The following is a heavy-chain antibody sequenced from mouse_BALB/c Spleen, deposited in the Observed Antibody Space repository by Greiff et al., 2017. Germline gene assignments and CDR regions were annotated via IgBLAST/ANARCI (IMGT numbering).Heavy chain of an antibody. CDR1: GYSITSGYY. J-gene: IGHJ2*01. V-gene: IGHV3-6*02. Sequence: EVKLQESGPGLVKPSQSLSLTCSVTGYSITSGYYWNWIRQFPGNKLEWMGYISYDGSNNYNPSLKNRISITRDTSKNQFFLKLNSVTTEDTATYYCARSPELGRGYFDYWGQGTTLTVSS. CDR2: ISYDGSN. CDR3: ARSPELGRGYFDY. D-gene: IGHD4-1*01.